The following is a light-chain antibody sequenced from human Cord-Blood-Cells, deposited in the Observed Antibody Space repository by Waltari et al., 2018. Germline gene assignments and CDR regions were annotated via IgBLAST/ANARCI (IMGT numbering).Light chain of an antibody. CDR1: KLGDKY. V-gene: IGLV3-1*01. J-gene: IGLJ2*01. CDR2: QDS. Sequence: SYELTQPPSVSVSPGQTASITCSGDKLGDKYACWYQQKPGQSPVLVIYQDSKRPSGIPERFPGSNSGNTATLTISGTQAMDEADYYCQAWDSSLVVFGGGTKLTFL. CDR3: QAWDSSLVV.